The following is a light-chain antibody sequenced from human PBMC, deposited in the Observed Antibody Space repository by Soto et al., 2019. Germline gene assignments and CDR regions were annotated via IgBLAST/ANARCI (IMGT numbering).Light chain of an antibody. V-gene: IGLV2-11*01. J-gene: IGLJ1*01. Sequence: QYALIQPPSVSGSPGQSVTISCTGNSSDVGSYGYVSWFQQHPGTVPKPMIYNVSSQPSGVPDRFSGSKSGNTASTTISGLQAEDEADYECCSQTSSATDRRVFGTGTKLTVL. CDR2: NVS. CDR1: SSDVGSYGY. CDR3: CSQTSSATDRRV.